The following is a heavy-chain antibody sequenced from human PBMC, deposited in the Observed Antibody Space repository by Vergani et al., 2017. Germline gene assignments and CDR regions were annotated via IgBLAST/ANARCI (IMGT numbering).Heavy chain of an antibody. V-gene: IGHV3-49*05. Sequence: VQLVESGGGLVKPGGSLRLSCAASGFTFSDYYMSWFRQAPGKGLAWVGFIRSKAYGGKTEYAASVKGRFTISRDDSKSIAYLQMNSLKTEDTAVYYCTREGRSSAGWGQGTLVTVSS. CDR3: TREGRSSAG. D-gene: IGHD6-13*01. CDR1: GFTFSDYY. J-gene: IGHJ4*02. CDR2: IRSKAYGGKT.